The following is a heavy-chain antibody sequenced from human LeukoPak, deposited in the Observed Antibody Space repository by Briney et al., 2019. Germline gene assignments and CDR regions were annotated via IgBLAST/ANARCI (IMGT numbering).Heavy chain of an antibody. J-gene: IGHJ6*02. Sequence: PRGSLKLSCAASGFTFSSYAMSWVRQAPGKGLEWVSAISGSGGSTYYADSVKGRFTISRDNSKNTLYLQMNSLRAEDTAVYYCAKVSGSFPRYYGMDVWGQGTTVTVSS. D-gene: IGHD2-15*01. V-gene: IGHV3-23*01. CDR3: AKVSGSFPRYYGMDV. CDR2: ISGSGGST. CDR1: GFTFSSYA.